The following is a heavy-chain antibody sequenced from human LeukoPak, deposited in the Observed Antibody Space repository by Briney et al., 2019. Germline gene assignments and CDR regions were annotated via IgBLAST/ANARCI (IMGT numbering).Heavy chain of an antibody. Sequence: GRSLRLSCAASGFTFDDYAMHWVRQAPGKGLEWVSGISWNSGSIGYADSVKGRFTISRGNAKNSLYLQMNSLRAEDTALYYCAKDLRLGELSSPFDYWGQGTLVTVSS. J-gene: IGHJ4*02. CDR2: ISWNSGSI. CDR3: AKDLRLGELSSPFDY. D-gene: IGHD3-16*02. V-gene: IGHV3-9*01. CDR1: GFTFDDYA.